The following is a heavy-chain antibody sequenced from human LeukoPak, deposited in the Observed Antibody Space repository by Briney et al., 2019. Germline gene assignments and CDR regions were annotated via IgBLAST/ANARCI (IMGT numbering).Heavy chain of an antibody. CDR3: ARGNYCSSTSCYTPFDY. V-gene: IGHV4-30-2*01. D-gene: IGHD2-2*02. CDR2: IYHSGST. Sequence: PSQTLSLTCAVSGGSISSGGYSWSWIRRPPGKGLEWIGYIYHSGSTYYNPSLKSRVTISVDRSKNQFSLKLSSVTAADTAVYYCARGNYCSSTSCYTPFDYWGQGTLVTVSS. CDR1: GGSISSGGYS. J-gene: IGHJ4*02.